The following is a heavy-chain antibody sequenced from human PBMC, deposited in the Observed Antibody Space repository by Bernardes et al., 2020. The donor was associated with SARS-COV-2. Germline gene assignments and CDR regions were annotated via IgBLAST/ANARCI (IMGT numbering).Heavy chain of an antibody. CDR1: GFTFSSYG. CDR2: IWYDGSNK. CDR3: AARLVGATYYFDY. D-gene: IGHD1-26*01. Sequence: VGSLSLSCAASGFTFSSYGMHWVRQAPGKGLEWVAVIWYDGSNKYYADSVKGRFTISRDNSKNTLYLQMNSLRAEDTAVYYCAARLVGATYYFDYWGQGTLVTVSS. V-gene: IGHV3-33*01. J-gene: IGHJ4*02.